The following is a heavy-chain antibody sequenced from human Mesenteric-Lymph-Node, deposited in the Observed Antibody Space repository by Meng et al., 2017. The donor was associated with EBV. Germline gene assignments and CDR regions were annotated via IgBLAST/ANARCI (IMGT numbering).Heavy chain of an antibody. CDR3: ARQINSGSFESATFDY. J-gene: IGHJ4*02. CDR2: IYHSGST. D-gene: IGHD6-19*01. Sequence: QVQLQESGPGLVKPSGTLSLTCAVSGGSISSSNWWSWVRQPPGKGLEWIGEIYHSGSTNYNPSLKSRVTISLDMSKNQFSLRLTSLTATDTALYYCARQINSGSFESATFDYWGQGALVTVSS. CDR1: GGSISSSNW. V-gene: IGHV4-4*02.